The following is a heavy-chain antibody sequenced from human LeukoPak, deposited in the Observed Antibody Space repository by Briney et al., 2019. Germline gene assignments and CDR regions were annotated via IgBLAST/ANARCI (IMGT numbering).Heavy chain of an antibody. CDR1: GATFSSYA. V-gene: IGHV1-69*06. CDR2: IIPIFGTA. D-gene: IGHD2-21*01. CDR3: AREYCGGDCYAPYFDY. Sequence: ASVKVSCKASGATFSSYAISWVRQAPGQGLGWMGGIIPIFGTANYAQKFQGRVTIAADKSTSTAYMELSSLRSEDTAVYYCAREYCGGDCYAPYFDYWGQGTLVTVSS. J-gene: IGHJ4*02.